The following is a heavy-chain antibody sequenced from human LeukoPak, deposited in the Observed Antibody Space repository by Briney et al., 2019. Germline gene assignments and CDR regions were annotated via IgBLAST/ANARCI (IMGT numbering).Heavy chain of an antibody. CDR3: ARRLSYYGMDV. D-gene: IGHD3-16*02. CDR2: ISGSGSTI. J-gene: IGHJ6*02. V-gene: IGHV3-48*04. CDR1: GFSFTSYS. Sequence: GGSLRLSCAASGFSFTSYSMIWVRQTPGKGLEWLSKISGSGSTIHDADSVKGRFTVSRDNAKNSLYLQMNSLRAEDTAVYYCARRLSYYGMDVWGQGTTVTVSS.